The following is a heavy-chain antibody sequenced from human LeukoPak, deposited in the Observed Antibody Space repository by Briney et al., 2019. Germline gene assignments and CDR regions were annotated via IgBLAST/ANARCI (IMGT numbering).Heavy chain of an antibody. V-gene: IGHV3-53*01. D-gene: IGHD3-10*01. CDR1: GFSVSSNY. CDR2: IYSGGHI. Sequence: GALRLSCAASGFSVSSNYMSWVRQTPGKGLEWVSGIYSGGHIYYADSVKGRFTISRDNSKNTLYLQMNSLRAEDTAVYYCAGKQGSGSLRPLDYWGQGTLVTVSS. J-gene: IGHJ4*02. CDR3: AGKQGSGSLRPLDY.